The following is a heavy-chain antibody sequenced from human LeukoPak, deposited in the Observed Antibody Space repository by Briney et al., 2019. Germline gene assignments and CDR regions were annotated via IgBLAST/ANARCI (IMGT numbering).Heavy chain of an antibody. CDR3: ARGDSSSSWLFNYYYYYGMDV. CDR2: MNPNSGNT. Sequence: ASVKVSCKASGYTFTSYDINWVRQATGQGLEWMGWMNPNSGNTGYAQKFQGRVTMTRNTSISTAYMELSSLRSEDTAVYYCARGDSSSSWLFNYYYYYGMDVWRQGTTVTVSS. CDR1: GYTFTSYD. V-gene: IGHV1-8*01. D-gene: IGHD6-13*01. J-gene: IGHJ6*02.